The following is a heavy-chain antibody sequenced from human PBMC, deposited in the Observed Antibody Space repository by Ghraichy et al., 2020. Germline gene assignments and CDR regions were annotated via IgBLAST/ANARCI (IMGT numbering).Heavy chain of an antibody. V-gene: IGHV4-34*01. J-gene: IGHJ4*02. CDR2: INHSGST. CDR1: GGSFSGYY. CDR3: ARGIGMITIFGVVTPRTS. Sequence: SQTLSLTCAVYGGSFSGYYWSWIRQPPGKGLEWIGEINHSGSTNYNPSLKSRVTISVDTSKNQFSLKLSSVTAADTAVYYCARGIGMITIFGVVTPRTSWGQGTLVTVSS. D-gene: IGHD3-3*01.